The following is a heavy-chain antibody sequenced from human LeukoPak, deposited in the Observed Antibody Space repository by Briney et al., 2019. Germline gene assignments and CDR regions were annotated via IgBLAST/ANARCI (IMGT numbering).Heavy chain of an antibody. CDR3: ARDRDSSSHYFDY. Sequence: GGSLRLSCAASGFTFSSYWMSWVRQAPGKGLEWVGVILYDGSDSYYTDSVKGRFTLSRDNSKNTLYLQMNSLRAEDTAVYFCARDRDSSSHYFDYWGQGALVTVSS. CDR1: GFTFSSYW. D-gene: IGHD6-6*01. V-gene: IGHV3-30*03. CDR2: ILYDGSDS. J-gene: IGHJ4*02.